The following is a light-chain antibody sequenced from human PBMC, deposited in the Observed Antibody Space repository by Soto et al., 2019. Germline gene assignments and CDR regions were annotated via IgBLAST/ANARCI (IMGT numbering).Light chain of an antibody. Sequence: NFMLTQPHSVSESPGKTVIISCTRSSGSIASNYVQWYQQRPGSAPSIVIYEDNQRPSGVPDRFSGSIDRSSNSASLTISGLKAEDEADYYCHSYESNNVIFGGGTKLTVL. CDR1: SGSIASNY. CDR2: EDN. V-gene: IGLV6-57*03. CDR3: HSYESNNVI. J-gene: IGLJ2*01.